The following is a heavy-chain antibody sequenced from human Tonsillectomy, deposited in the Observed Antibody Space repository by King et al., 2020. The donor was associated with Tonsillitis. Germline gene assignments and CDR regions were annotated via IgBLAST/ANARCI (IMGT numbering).Heavy chain of an antibody. CDR1: GYTFTSYG. D-gene: IGHD3-22*01. CDR3: ARAFNYYDSSGYLYYFDY. J-gene: IGHJ4*02. Sequence: VQLVESGAEVKKPGASVKVSCKASGYTFTSYGISWVRQAPGQGLGWMGWISVYNGNTNYAQKFQGRVTMTTDTSTSTAYMELRSLRSDDTAVYYCARAFNYYDSSGYLYYFDYWGQGTLVTVSS. V-gene: IGHV1-18*04. CDR2: ISVYNGNT.